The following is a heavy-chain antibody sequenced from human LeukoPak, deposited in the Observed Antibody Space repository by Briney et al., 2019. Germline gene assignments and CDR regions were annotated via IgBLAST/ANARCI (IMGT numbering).Heavy chain of an antibody. V-gene: IGHV3-48*01. CDR2: ISSTGTT. D-gene: IGHD3-3*01. CDR1: RFTFSSYT. CDR3: ARLEYDFGMDV. J-gene: IGHJ6*03. Sequence: SGGSLRLSCAASRFTFSSYTMNWVRQAPGKGLEWISFISSTGTTYYADSVKGRFTISRDNAKNSLYLQMNSLRAEDAAVYYCARLEYDFGMDVWGKGTTVTVSS.